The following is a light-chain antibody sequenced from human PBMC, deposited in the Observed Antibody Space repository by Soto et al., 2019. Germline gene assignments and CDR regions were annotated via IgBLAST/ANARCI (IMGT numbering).Light chain of an antibody. Sequence: DIQMTQSPSSVSASVGDRVTISCRASQDVGKWLAWSKQKPGKAPKRLIYDVSRLEGGVQSRFTGSGSGTEFTLTINSLPPEDSATYYCQQYNSYCTFGKGTKVDI. J-gene: IGKJ1*01. CDR3: QQYNSYCT. V-gene: IGKV1-5*01. CDR2: DVS. CDR1: QDVGKW.